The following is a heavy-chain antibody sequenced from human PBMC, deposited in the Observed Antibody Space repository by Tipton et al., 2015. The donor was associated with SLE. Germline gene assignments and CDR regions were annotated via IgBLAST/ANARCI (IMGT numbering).Heavy chain of an antibody. CDR3: ARRGSSYGEGFDY. V-gene: IGHV4-34*01. D-gene: IGHD2-2*01. CDR1: GGSFSGYY. Sequence: TLSLTCAVYGGSFSGYYWSWIRQPPGKGLEWIGEVYHSGSTNYNPSLKSRVTISVDMSKNQISLRLNSVTAADTAVYYCARRGSSYGEGFDYWGQGTSVTVSS. CDR2: VYHSGST. J-gene: IGHJ4*02.